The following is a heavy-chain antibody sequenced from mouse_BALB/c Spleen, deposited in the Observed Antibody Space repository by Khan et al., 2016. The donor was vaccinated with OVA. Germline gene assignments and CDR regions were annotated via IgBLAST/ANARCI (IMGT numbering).Heavy chain of an antibody. Sequence: QVQLKESGPGLVAPSQSLSITCTVSGFSLANYGVHWVRQPPGKGLEWLGVIWAGESTNFNSALMYRLSISKDNSKSQVFLKMNSLQTDDTAMYYCARFSDGYYYTVDYWGHGTSVTVSS. CDR1: GFSLANYG. J-gene: IGHJ4*01. D-gene: IGHD2-3*01. CDR3: ARFSDGYYYTVDY. V-gene: IGHV2-9*02. CDR2: IWAGEST.